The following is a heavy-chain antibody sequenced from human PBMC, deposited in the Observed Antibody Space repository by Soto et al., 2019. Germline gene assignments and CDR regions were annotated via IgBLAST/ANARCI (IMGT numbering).Heavy chain of an antibody. CDR3: ARDGNDFDFDY. J-gene: IGHJ4*02. V-gene: IGHV3-33*01. CDR1: GFTFSSYG. CDR2: IWYDGSNK. Sequence: PGGSLRLSCAASGFTFSSYGMHWVRQAPGKGLEWVAVIWYDGSNKYYADSVKGRFTISRDNSKNTLYLQMNSLRAEDTAVYYCARDGNDFDFDYWGQGTLVTVSS. D-gene: IGHD3-3*01.